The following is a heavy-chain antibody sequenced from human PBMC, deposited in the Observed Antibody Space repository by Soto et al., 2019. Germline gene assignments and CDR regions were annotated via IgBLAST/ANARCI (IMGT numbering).Heavy chain of an antibody. V-gene: IGHV3-74*01. CDR1: GFTFSTYW. CDR2: INSDGSST. J-gene: IGHJ3*02. D-gene: IGHD1-20*01. Sequence: EVQLVESGGGLVQPGGSLRLSCAASGFTFSTYWMHWVRQAPGKGLVWVSRINSDGSSTSYADSVKGRFTISRDNAKNTLYVQMNSLRAEDTAVYYCARATGITQFTVWVEAFDIWGQGTMVTVSS. CDR3: ARATGITQFTVWVEAFDI.